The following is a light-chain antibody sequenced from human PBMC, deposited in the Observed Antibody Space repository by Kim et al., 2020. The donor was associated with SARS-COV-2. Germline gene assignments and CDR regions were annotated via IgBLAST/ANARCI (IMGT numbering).Light chain of an antibody. CDR1: QSVNTY. CDR3: QQRNNWLT. CDR2: DAS. Sequence: SLSPGERATLSGRASQSVNTYLAWYRQKPGQAPRLLIFDASNRATGIPARFSGSGSGTDFTLTISSLEPEDFAVYYCQQRNNWLTFGGGTKVDIK. J-gene: IGKJ4*01. V-gene: IGKV3-11*01.